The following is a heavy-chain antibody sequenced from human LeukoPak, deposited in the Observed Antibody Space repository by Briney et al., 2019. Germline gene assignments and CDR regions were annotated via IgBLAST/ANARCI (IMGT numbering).Heavy chain of an antibody. CDR2: INPNSGGT. CDR3: ARAVRDGYTDYYYYMDV. Sequence: ASVKVSCKASGYTFTGYYMHWVRQAPGQGLEWMGWINPNSGGTNYAQKLQGRVTMTRDTSISTAYMELSRLRSDDTAVYYCARAVRDGYTDYYYYMDVWGKGTTVTVSS. D-gene: IGHD5-24*01. J-gene: IGHJ6*03. V-gene: IGHV1-2*02. CDR1: GYTFTGYY.